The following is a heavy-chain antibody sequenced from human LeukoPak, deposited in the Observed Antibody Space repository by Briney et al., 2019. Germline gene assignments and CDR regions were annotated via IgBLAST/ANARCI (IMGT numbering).Heavy chain of an antibody. Sequence: PGRSLRLSCAASGFSFSNYGFHWVSQTPAKGQEWVAVIWHDGSHAYYSDSVKGRFTISRDNAKNTVYLQMDSLRVEDTAIYYCAKDNDAYGDSYFDSWGQGTLVTVSS. V-gene: IGHV3-33*06. CDR3: AKDNDAYGDSYFDS. CDR1: GFSFSNYG. D-gene: IGHD4-17*01. J-gene: IGHJ4*02. CDR2: IWHDGSHA.